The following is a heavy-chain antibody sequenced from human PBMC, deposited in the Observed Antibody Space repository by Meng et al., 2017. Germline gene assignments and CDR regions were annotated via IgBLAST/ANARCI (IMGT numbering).Heavy chain of an antibody. V-gene: IGHV3-21*04. CDR2: ISSSSSYI. CDR3: AKSHLDLDY. Sequence: GESLKISCAASGFTFSSYSMNWVRQAPGKGLEWVSSISSSSSYIYYADSVKGRFTISRDDAKNSLYLQMNSLRAEDTAVYYCAKSHLDLDYWGQGTLVTVSS. J-gene: IGHJ4*02. CDR1: GFTFSSYS.